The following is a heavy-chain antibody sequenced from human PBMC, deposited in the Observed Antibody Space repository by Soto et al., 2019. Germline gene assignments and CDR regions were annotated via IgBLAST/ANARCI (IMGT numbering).Heavy chain of an antibody. CDR1: GGSISSGGYY. V-gene: IGHV4-31*03. J-gene: IGHJ5*02. Sequence: QVQLQESGPGLVKPSQTLSLTCTVSGGSISSGGYYWNWIRQHPVKGLEWIGYISYIGSTYYHPSLKSRVTISLDTSKNQFSLKLSSVTAADTAVYYCARSVFPWGQGTLVTVSS. CDR3: ARSVFP. CDR2: ISYIGST.